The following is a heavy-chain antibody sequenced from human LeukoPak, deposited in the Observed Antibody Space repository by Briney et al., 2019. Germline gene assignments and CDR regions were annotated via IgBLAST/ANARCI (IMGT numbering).Heavy chain of an antibody. CDR2: IYYSGST. CDR1: GGSISSDH. CDR3: ASADGYKIDY. D-gene: IGHD5-24*01. Sequence: SETLSLTCTVSGGSISSDHWNWIRQPPGKGLEWIGCIYYSGSTYYNPSLKSRVTISVDMSKSQFSLRLTSVTAADTAVYYCASADGYKIDYWGQGTLVTVSS. V-gene: IGHV4-59*01. J-gene: IGHJ4*02.